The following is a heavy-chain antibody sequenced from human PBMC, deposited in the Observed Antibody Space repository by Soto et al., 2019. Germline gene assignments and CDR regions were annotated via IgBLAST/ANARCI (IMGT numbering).Heavy chain of an antibody. Sequence: EVQLLESGGALVQPGGSLRLSCAASGFTFRNYAMSWVRQAPGKGLEWVSRISGNGGDINYADSVKGRFTISRDNSKNTLYLQMNSLRAEDTAVYYCAQRGDIVEVARTFVGYGMDDWGQGTTFTVCS. CDR3: AQRGDIVEVARTFVGYGMDD. D-gene: IGHD2-2*01. V-gene: IGHV3-23*01. J-gene: IGHJ6*02. CDR1: GFTFRNYA. CDR2: ISGNGGDI.